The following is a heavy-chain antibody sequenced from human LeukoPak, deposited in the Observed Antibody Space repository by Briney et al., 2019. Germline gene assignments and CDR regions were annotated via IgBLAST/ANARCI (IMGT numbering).Heavy chain of an antibody. CDR1: GYSISSGYY. D-gene: IGHD6-19*01. CDR3: ARNKSIAVAGTMVGFDY. Sequence: SENLSLTCTVSGYSISSGYYWGWIRQPPGKGLEWIGSIYHSGSTYYNPSLKSRVTISVDTSKNQFSLKLSSVTAADTAVYYCARNKSIAVAGTMVGFDYWGQGTLVTVSS. J-gene: IGHJ4*02. CDR2: IYHSGST. V-gene: IGHV4-38-2*02.